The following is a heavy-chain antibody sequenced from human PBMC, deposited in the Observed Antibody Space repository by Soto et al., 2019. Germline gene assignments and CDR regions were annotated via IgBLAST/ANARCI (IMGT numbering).Heavy chain of an antibody. J-gene: IGHJ4*02. CDR1: GGSISSSSYY. D-gene: IGHD6-19*01. CDR2: IYYSGST. Sequence: PSETLSLTCTVSGGSISSSSYYWGWIRQPPGKGLEWIGSIYYSGSTYYNPSLKSRVTISVDTSKNQFSLKLSSVTAADTAVYYCARPRLARYYFDSWGQGTLVTVSS. CDR3: ARPRLARYYFDS. V-gene: IGHV4-39*01.